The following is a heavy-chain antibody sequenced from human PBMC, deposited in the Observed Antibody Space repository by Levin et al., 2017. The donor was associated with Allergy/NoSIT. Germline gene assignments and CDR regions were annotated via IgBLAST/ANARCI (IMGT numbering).Heavy chain of an antibody. Sequence: GESLKISCKGSGYNFLSYWIGWVRQVPGKGLEWMGVIYPGTSDTRYSPSFEGQVTISVDKSRSFAYLKWTSLKASDSGIYFCARRTGGYIYDPRGYGVDVWGQGTTVTVSS. CDR3: ARRTGGYIYDPRGYGVDV. J-gene: IGHJ6*02. CDR1: GYNFLSYW. D-gene: IGHD5-12*01. V-gene: IGHV5-51*01. CDR2: IYPGTSDT.